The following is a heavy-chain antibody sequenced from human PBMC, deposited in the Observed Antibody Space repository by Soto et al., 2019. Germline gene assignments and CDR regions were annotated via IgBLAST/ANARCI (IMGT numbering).Heavy chain of an antibody. CDR3: ATESSGSSPLHFDF. D-gene: IGHD6-19*01. CDR2: VYYTGST. J-gene: IGHJ4*02. V-gene: IGHV4-30-4*01. CDR1: GGSVSSGVHY. Sequence: QVQLQESGPGLVKPSQTLSLTCSVSGGSVSSGVHYWSWIRQPPGKGLEWIGYVYYTGSTYYNPSLESRVTISLDTSKNQFSLKMKSVTASDAAVYNCATESSGSSPLHFDFWGQGALVTVSS.